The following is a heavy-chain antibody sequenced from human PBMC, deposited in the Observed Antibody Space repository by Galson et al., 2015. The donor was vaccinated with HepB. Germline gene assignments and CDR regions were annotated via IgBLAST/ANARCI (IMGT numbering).Heavy chain of an antibody. CDR2: FDPEDGET. Sequence: SVKVSCKVSGYTLTELSMHWVRQAPGKGLEWMGGFDPEDGETIYAQKFQGRVTMTEDTSTDTAYMELSSLRSEDTAVYYCATGLYYYDSTDDYWGQGTLVTVSS. V-gene: IGHV1-24*01. CDR3: ATGLYYYDSTDDY. CDR1: GYTLTELS. J-gene: IGHJ4*02. D-gene: IGHD3-22*01.